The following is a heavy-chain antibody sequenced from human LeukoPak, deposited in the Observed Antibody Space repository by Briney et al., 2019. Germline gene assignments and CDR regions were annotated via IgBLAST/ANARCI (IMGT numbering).Heavy chain of an antibody. CDR3: ARAPTLKPYYYYGMDV. J-gene: IGHJ6*02. CDR1: GGSISSGGYY. CDR2: IYYSGST. V-gene: IGHV4-31*03. Sequence: SQTLSLTCTVSGGSISSGGYYWSWIRQRPGKGLEWIGYIYYSGSTYYNPSLKSRVTISVDTSKNQFSLKLSSVTAADTAVYYCARAPTLKPYYYYGMDVWGQGTTVTVSS.